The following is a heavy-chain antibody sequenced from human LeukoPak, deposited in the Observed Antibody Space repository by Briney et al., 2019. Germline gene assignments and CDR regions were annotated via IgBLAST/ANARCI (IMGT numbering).Heavy chain of an antibody. CDR3: ATTTRSRSWDY. Sequence: GGSLRLSCAASGFTFSSYWMCWVRQAPGKGLEWVTNIKPDGTEKQYVDSVKGRLTISRDNAKNSLYLQMNSLRVDDTAVYYCATTTRSRSWDYWGQGTLDTVSS. CDR2: IKPDGTEK. V-gene: IGHV3-7*01. J-gene: IGHJ4*02. CDR1: GFTFSSYW. D-gene: IGHD1-1*01.